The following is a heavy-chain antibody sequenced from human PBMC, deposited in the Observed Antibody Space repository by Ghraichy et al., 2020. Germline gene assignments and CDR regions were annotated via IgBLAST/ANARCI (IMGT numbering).Heavy chain of an antibody. CDR3: ARCSSWYYYFDL. D-gene: IGHD6-13*01. Sequence: SQTLSLTCTVSGDSLSTFYWSWIRQPPGKGLEWIGYVYHSETTSYNPSLKSRATMSVDTSKNQFSLRLRSVTAADTAVYYCARCSSWYYYFDLWGQGTPVTVSS. CDR1: GDSLSTFY. CDR2: VYHSETT. J-gene: IGHJ4*02. V-gene: IGHV4-59*01.